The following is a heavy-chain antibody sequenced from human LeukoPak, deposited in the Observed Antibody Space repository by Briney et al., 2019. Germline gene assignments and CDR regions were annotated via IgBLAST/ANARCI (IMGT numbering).Heavy chain of an antibody. CDR2: ISWNSGSI. V-gene: IGHV3-9*01. CDR1: GFTFDDYA. J-gene: IGHJ4*02. D-gene: IGHD6-13*01. CDR3: AKDPYSSSWDGGNYFDY. Sequence: PGRSLRPSCAASGFTFDDYAMHWVRQAPGKGLEWVSGISWNSGSIGYADSVKGRFTISRDNAKNSLYLQMNSLRAEDTALYYCAKDPYSSSWDGGNYFDYWGQGTLVTVSS.